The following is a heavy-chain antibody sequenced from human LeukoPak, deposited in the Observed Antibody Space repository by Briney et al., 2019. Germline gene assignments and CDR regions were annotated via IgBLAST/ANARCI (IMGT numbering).Heavy chain of an antibody. CDR3: ARQPSTVTTIRSGLDY. CDR1: GYRFTSYW. J-gene: IGHJ4*02. Sequence: GESPKISCKGSGYRFTSYWIGWARQMPGKGLEWMGIIYPGDSDTRYSPSFQGQVTISADKSISTAYLQWSSLKASDTAMYYCARQPSTVTTIRSGLDYWGQGTLVTVSS. CDR2: IYPGDSDT. V-gene: IGHV5-51*01. D-gene: IGHD4-17*01.